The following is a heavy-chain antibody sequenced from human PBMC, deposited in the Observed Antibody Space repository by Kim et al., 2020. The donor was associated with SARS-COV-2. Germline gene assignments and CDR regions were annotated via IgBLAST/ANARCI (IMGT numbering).Heavy chain of an antibody. CDR1: GFTFSSYW. Sequence: GGSLRLSCAASGFTFSSYWMHWVRQAPGKGLVWVSRINSDGSTTSYADSVKGRFTISRDNAKNTLYLQMNSLRAEDTAVYYCARDRNFCTSTSCWGWFDPWGQGTVVTVSS. CDR2: INSDGSTT. D-gene: IGHD2-2*01. CDR3: ARDRNFCTSTSCWGWFDP. J-gene: IGHJ5*02. V-gene: IGHV3-74*01.